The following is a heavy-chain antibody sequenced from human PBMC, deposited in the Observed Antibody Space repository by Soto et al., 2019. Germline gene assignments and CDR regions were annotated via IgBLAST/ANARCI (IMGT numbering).Heavy chain of an antibody. V-gene: IGHV3-15*01. D-gene: IGHD3-22*01. Sequence: GGSLRLSCAASGFTFRNAWMSWVRQAPGKGLEWVGRVKSKSDGGTAEYAAPVKGRFTISRDDLKNMLYLQMSSLKTEDTGVYYCTTDDVRDSSGSYSGTDAFDNWGQGTMVTVSS. CDR3: TTDDVRDSSGSYSGTDAFDN. CDR2: VKSKSDGGTA. J-gene: IGHJ3*02. CDR1: GFTFRNAW.